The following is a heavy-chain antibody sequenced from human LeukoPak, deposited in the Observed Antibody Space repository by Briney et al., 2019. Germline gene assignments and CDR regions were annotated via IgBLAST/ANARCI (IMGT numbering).Heavy chain of an antibody. Sequence: ASVKVSCKASGYTFTSYDINWVRQATGQGLEWMGWMNPNSGNTGYAQKFQGRVTMTRNTSISTAYMELSSLRSEDTAVYYCARIPSGYYLNWYFDLWGRGTLVTVSS. CDR2: MNPNSGNT. D-gene: IGHD3-22*01. CDR1: GYTFTSYD. CDR3: ARIPSGYYLNWYFDL. V-gene: IGHV1-8*01. J-gene: IGHJ2*01.